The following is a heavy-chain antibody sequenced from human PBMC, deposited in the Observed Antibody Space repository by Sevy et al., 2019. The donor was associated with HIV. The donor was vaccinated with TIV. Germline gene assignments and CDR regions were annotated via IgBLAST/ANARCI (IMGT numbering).Heavy chain of an antibody. J-gene: IGHJ4*02. CDR2: NSAYNGNT. V-gene: IGHV1-18*01. CDR3: ASDTAMVLFDY. D-gene: IGHD5-18*01. CDR1: GYTFTSYG. Sequence: ASVKVSCKASGYTFTSYGISWVRQAPGQGLEWMGWNSAYNGNTNYAQKLQGRVTMTTDTSTSTDYMGLRSLRSDDTAVYYCASDTAMVLFDYWGQGTLVTVSS.